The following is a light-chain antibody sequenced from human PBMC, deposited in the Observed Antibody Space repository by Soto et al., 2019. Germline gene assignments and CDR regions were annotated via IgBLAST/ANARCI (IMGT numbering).Light chain of an antibody. V-gene: IGKV1-5*03. CDR3: QQYNSYHL. Sequence: DIQMTQSPSTLSASVGDRVTITCLASQSISSWLAWYQQKPGKAPNLLIYKASSLESGVPSRFSGSGSGTEFTPTISSLQPDDFATYYCQQYNSYHLFGQGTKLEIK. CDR2: KAS. CDR1: QSISSW. J-gene: IGKJ2*01.